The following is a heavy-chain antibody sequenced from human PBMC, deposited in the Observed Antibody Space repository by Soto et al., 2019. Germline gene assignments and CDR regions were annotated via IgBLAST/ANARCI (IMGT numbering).Heavy chain of an antibody. CDR3: AREYPEWELLWRLDY. D-gene: IGHD1-26*01. CDR1: GFTFSSYA. J-gene: IGHJ4*02. V-gene: IGHV3-30-3*01. Sequence: QVQLVESGGGVVQPGRSLRLSCAASGFTFSSYAMHWVRQAPGKGLEWVAVISYDGSNKYYADSVKGRFTISRDNSKNTLYLQMNSLRAEDTAVYYCAREYPEWELLWRLDYWGQGTLVTVSS. CDR2: ISYDGSNK.